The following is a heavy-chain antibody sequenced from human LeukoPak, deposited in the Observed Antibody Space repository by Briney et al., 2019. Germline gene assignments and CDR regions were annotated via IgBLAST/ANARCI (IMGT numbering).Heavy chain of an antibody. CDR3: VRETSGGCAFDI. J-gene: IGHJ3*02. D-gene: IGHD2-15*01. Sequence: GASVKVSCKASGGTFSSYAISWVRQAPGQGLEWMGGIIPIFGTANYAQKFQGRVTITTDESTSTAYMELSSLRSEDTAVYYCVRETSGGCAFDIWGQGTMVTVSS. CDR1: GGTFSSYA. V-gene: IGHV1-69*05. CDR2: IIPIFGTA.